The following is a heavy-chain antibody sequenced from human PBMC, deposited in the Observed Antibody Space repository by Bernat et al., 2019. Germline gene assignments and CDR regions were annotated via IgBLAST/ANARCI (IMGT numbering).Heavy chain of an antibody. V-gene: IGHV3-74*01. J-gene: IGHJ3*02. CDR2: INGDGVRT. D-gene: IGHD6-19*01. Sequence: EVQLVESGGGLVQPGGSLRVSCAASGFSFSSYWMHWVRQAPGEGLVWVSCINGDGVRTRDADSVKGRFTISRDNAKNTLYLQMNSLRDEDTAVYYCARGSASAWTDDSFDIWGQGTVDTVSS. CDR1: GFSFSSYW. CDR3: ARGSASAWTDDSFDI.